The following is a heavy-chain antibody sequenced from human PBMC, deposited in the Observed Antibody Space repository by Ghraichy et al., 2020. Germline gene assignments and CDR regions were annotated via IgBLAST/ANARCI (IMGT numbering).Heavy chain of an antibody. D-gene: IGHD3-10*01. CDR3: ARATYYYGSGSYSYYFDY. J-gene: IGHJ4*02. Sequence: SGPTLVKPTQTLTLTCTFSGFSLSTSGMCVSWIRQPPGKALEWLALIDWDDDKYYSTSLKTRLTISKDTSKNQVVLTMTNMDPVDTATYYCARATYYYGSGSYSYYFDYWGQGTLVTVSS. V-gene: IGHV2-70*01. CDR2: IDWDDDK. CDR1: GFSLSTSGMC.